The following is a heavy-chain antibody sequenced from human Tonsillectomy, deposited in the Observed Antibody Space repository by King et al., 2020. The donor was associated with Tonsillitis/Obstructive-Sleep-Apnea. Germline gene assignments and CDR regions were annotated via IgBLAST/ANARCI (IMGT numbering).Heavy chain of an antibody. V-gene: IGHV3-21*01. CDR1: GFTFSYYN. D-gene: IGHD6-6*01. CDR3: ARESKIAAKGAFDI. CDR2: ISSTSNYI. Sequence: VQLVESGGGLVKPGGSLRLSCAASGFTFSYYNMNWVRQAPGKGLEWVSSISSTSNYIYYADSVKGRFTISRCNAKNSLYLQMNSLRAEATAVYYCARESKIAAKGAFDIRGQGTMVTVSS. J-gene: IGHJ3*02.